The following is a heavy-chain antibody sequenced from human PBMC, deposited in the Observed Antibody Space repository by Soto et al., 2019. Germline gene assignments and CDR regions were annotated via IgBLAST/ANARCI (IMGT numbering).Heavy chain of an antibody. Sequence: GSLRLSCAASGFTFSNAWMNWVRQAPGKGLEWVGRIKSKTDGGTTDYAAPVKGRFTISRDDSKNTLYLQMNSLKTEDTAVYYCTTDAITIFGVVPAYYYGMDVWGQGTTVTVSS. CDR2: IKSKTDGGTT. CDR3: TTDAITIFGVVPAYYYGMDV. J-gene: IGHJ6*02. V-gene: IGHV3-15*07. D-gene: IGHD3-3*01. CDR1: GFTFSNAW.